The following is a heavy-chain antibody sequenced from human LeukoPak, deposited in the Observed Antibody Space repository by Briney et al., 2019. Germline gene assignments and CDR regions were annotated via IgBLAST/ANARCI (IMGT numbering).Heavy chain of an antibody. V-gene: IGHV5-51*01. Sequence: GASLKISCKGSGSSFTSYWIGWVRQMPGKGLEWMGIIYPGDSDTRYSPSFQGQVTISADKSIGTAYLQWSSLKASDTAMYYCARSSVLWFGELLPIYFDYWGQGTLVTVSS. D-gene: IGHD3-10*01. J-gene: IGHJ4*02. CDR3: ARSSVLWFGELLPIYFDY. CDR2: IYPGDSDT. CDR1: GSSFTSYW.